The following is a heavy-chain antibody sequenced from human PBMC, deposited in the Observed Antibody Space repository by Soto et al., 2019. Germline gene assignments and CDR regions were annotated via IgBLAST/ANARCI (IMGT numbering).Heavy chain of an antibody. CDR3: ARGDIVVVVAAPPGGGMDV. J-gene: IGHJ4*02. Sequence: SETLSLTCAVYGGSFSGYYWSWIRQPPGKGLEWIGEINHSGSTNYNPSLKSRVTISVDTSKNQFSLKLSSVTAADTAVYYCARGDIVVVVAAPPGGGMDVWGQGTLVTVSS. V-gene: IGHV4-34*01. CDR2: INHSGST. CDR1: GGSFSGYY. D-gene: IGHD2-15*01.